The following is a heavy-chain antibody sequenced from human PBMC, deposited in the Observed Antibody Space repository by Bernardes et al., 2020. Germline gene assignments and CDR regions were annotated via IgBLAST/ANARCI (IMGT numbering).Heavy chain of an antibody. V-gene: IGHV4-59*01. CDR1: GGSIRSYY. CDR3: ARDQGYYGSGSYHDAFDI. D-gene: IGHD3-10*01. Sequence: SETLALTCTVSGGSIRSYYWSWIRQPPGTGLEWIGYIYYSGSTNYNPSLKSRVTISVDTSKNQFSLKLSSVTAADTAVYYCARDQGYYGSGSYHDAFDIWGQGTLVTGSS. CDR2: IYYSGST. J-gene: IGHJ3*02.